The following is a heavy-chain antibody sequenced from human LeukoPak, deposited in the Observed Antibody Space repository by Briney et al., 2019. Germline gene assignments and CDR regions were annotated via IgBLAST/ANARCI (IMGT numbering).Heavy chain of an antibody. V-gene: IGHV1-2*02. CDR2: MHPTTGGS. Sequence: ASVKVSSTAPGYTFSGNYLSWRRQAPGQGFEWMGWMHPTTGGSNLAQKFQGRVTMTGDIDINTVYMELTGLTSDDTAVYYCARGVATVVGTRADWRDVWGQGTLVTVSS. CDR1: GYTFSGNY. J-gene: IGHJ4*02. D-gene: IGHD6-13*01. CDR3: ARGVATVVGTRADWRDV.